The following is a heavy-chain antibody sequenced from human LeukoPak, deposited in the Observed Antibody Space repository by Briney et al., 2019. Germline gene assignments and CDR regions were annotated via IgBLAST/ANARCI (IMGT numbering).Heavy chain of an antibody. CDR1: GFTFSSYE. V-gene: IGHV3-48*03. D-gene: IGHD3-10*01. CDR2: ISSSGSTI. CDR3: ARGWFGEPCFDY. Sequence: GGSLRLSCAASGFTFSSYEMNWVRQAPGKGLEWVSYISSSGSTIYYADSVKGQFTISRDNAKNSLYLQMNSLRAEDTAVYYCARGWFGEPCFDYWGQGTLVTVS. J-gene: IGHJ4*02.